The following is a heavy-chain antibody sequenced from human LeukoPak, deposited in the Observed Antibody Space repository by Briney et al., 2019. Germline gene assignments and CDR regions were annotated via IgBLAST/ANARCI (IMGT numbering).Heavy chain of an antibody. CDR2: ISAYNGNT. Sequence: ASVKVSCKASGYTFTSYGISWVRQAPGQGLEWMGWISAYNGNTNYAQKLQGRVTMTTDTSTSTAYMELRSLRSDDTAAYYCARDPSYYDSSGYYFYQLPPDYWGQGTLVTVSS. J-gene: IGHJ4*02. V-gene: IGHV1-18*01. D-gene: IGHD3-22*01. CDR3: ARDPSYYDSSGYYFYQLPPDY. CDR1: GYTFTSYG.